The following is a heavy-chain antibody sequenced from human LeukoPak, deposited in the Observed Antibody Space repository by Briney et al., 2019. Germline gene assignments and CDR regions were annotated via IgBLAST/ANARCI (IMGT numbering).Heavy chain of an antibody. J-gene: IGHJ4*02. CDR3: ARENQYYDFWSGFLYYFDY. CDR2: IKQDGSEK. V-gene: IGHV3-7*01. CDR1: GFTFSSYW. Sequence: GGSLRLSCAASGFTFSSYWMSWVRQAPGKGLEWVANIKQDGSEKYYVDSVKGRFTISRDNAKNSLYLQMNSLRAEDTAVYYCARENQYYDFWSGFLYYFDYWGQGTLVTVSS. D-gene: IGHD3-3*01.